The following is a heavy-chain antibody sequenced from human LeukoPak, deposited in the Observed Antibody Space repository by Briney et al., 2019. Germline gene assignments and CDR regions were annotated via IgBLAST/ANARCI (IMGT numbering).Heavy chain of an antibody. D-gene: IGHD2-2*01. CDR3: ARTVVVPASGNAFDI. CDR2: ISSSSSTI. V-gene: IGHV3-48*01. CDR1: GFTFSSYS. Sequence: GGSLRLSCAASGFTFSSYSMNWVRQAPGKGLEWVSYISSSSSTIYYADSVKGRFTIFRDNAKNSLYLQMNSLRAEDTAVYYCARTVVVPASGNAFDIWGQGTMVTVSS. J-gene: IGHJ3*02.